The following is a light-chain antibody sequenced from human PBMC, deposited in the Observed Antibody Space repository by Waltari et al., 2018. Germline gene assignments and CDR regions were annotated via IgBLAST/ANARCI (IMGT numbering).Light chain of an antibody. CDR1: QSLVYSDGNTY. V-gene: IGKV2-24*01. Sequence: DIVLTQTPLSSPVTLGQPASISCRSSQSLVYSDGNTYLSWLQQRPAQPPRLRIYQVSNRFSGVPDRFSGSGAGTDFTLKISRVEAEDVGVYYCMQTVQFRWTFGQGTKVEIK. CDR3: MQTVQFRWT. CDR2: QVS. J-gene: IGKJ1*01.